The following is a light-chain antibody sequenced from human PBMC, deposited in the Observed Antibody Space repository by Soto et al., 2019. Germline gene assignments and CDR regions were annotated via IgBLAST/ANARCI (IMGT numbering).Light chain of an antibody. CDR1: QSVRSN. CDR2: DAS. V-gene: IGKV3-15*01. CDR3: QQYVSSGT. J-gene: IGKJ1*01. Sequence: EIVMKNSPVTLSVSHRERATLSCRASQSVRSNLAWYQQKPGQAPRLLMYDASTRATGIPARFSGSGSGTDFTLTISRLEPEDFAVYYCQQYVSSGTFGQGTKVDIK.